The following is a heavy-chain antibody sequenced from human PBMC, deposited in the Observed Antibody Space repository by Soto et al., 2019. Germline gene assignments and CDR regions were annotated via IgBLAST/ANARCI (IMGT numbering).Heavy chain of an antibody. J-gene: IGHJ6*02. CDR3: ANRWLGGYYGMDV. CDR1: GFTFSSYA. V-gene: IGHV3-23*01. Sequence: PGGSLRLSCAASGFTFSSYAMSWVRQAPGKGLEWVSAISGSGGSTYYADSVKGRFTISRDNSKNTLYLQMNSLRAEDTAVYYCANRWLGGYYGMDVWGQGTTVTVSS. D-gene: IGHD6-19*01. CDR2: ISGSGGST.